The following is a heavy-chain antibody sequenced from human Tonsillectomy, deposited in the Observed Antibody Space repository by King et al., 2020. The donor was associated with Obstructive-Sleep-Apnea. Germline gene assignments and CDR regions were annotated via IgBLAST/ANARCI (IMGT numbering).Heavy chain of an antibody. CDR3: ARAGGYYYDSCGQDAFDI. CDR2: ISYDGNNK. D-gene: IGHD3-22*01. Sequence: VQLVESGGGVVQPGRSLRLSCAASGFTFSSYAMHWVRQAPGKGLEWVAVISYDGNNKYCADSVKGRFTISRDNSKNTLYLQMNSLRAEDTAVYYCARAGGYYYDSCGQDAFDIWGQGTMVTVSS. V-gene: IGHV3-30*04. CDR1: GFTFSSYA. J-gene: IGHJ3*02.